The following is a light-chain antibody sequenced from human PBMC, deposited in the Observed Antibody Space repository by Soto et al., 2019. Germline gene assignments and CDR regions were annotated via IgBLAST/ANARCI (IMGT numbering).Light chain of an antibody. V-gene: IGKV3-15*01. CDR1: QRVSSD. Sequence: EVVLTQSTGTLYLSPGERSPLPCRASQRVSSDYLAWYQQKPGQAPRLLICGSSTRATGIPAGFSCSGSETEFTITVSSLQSEDVAVYLCHEYTNWPRTFGQGRRLAI. CDR3: HEYTNWPRT. CDR2: GSS. J-gene: IGKJ5*01.